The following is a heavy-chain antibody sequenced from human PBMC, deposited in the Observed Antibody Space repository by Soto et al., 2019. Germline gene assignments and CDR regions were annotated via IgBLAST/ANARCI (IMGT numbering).Heavy chain of an antibody. J-gene: IGHJ4*02. CDR1: GDSVSNNGTT. D-gene: IGHD3-3*01. CDR3: SIDPPDFLSAFDY. V-gene: IGHV6-1*01. CDR2: AYYRARCIY. Sequence: PSPTLSLSRALSGDSVSNNGTTWNWIRQSPSRGLEWLGRAYYRARCIYDYAMSVKVRISINPDTSKNQVSLQLNSVTPADPAVSYSSIDPPDFLSAFDYWGRGTLVTVSS.